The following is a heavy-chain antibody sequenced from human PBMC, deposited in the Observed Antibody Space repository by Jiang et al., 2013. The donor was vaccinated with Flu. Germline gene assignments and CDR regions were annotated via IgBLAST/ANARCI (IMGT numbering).Heavy chain of an antibody. D-gene: IGHD3-22*01. CDR2: IYYSGST. J-gene: IGHJ4*02. CDR1: GASMNSYY. V-gene: IGHV4-59*12. Sequence: GLVKPSETLSLTCTVSGASMNSYYWSWIRQRPGEGPERIGYIYYSGSTRYNPSLKSRVTILIDTSKKQFSLKLSSVTAADTAVYYCARLSYYDSTGNFGFWGQGTLVTVSS. CDR3: ARLSYYDSTGNFGF.